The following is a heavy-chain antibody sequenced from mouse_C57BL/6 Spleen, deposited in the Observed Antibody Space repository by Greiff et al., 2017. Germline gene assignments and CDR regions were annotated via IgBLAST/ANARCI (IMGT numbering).Heavy chain of an antibody. Sequence: VQLQQSGPELVKPGASVKISCKASGYSFTSYYIHWVKQRPGQGLEWIGWIYPGSGNTKYNEKFKGKATLTADTSSSTAYMQLSRLTSEDSAVYYCARDYYGSSSAWFAYWGQGTLVTVSA. J-gene: IGHJ3*01. D-gene: IGHD1-1*01. CDR1: GYSFTSYY. CDR2: IYPGSGNT. V-gene: IGHV1-66*01. CDR3: ARDYYGSSSAWFAY.